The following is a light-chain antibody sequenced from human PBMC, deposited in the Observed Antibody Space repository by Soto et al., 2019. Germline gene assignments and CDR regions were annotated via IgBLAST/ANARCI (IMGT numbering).Light chain of an antibody. Sequence: DIQMTRSPPTLSASVGDRVTISCRASQSVGTWLAWYQQKPGKAPKLLIYKASTLKSGVPSRFSGSGSGSEFTLTISSLQPDDSATYYCQQYNSYSWTFGQGTKVDIK. CDR3: QQYNSYSWT. CDR2: KAS. J-gene: IGKJ1*01. V-gene: IGKV1-5*03. CDR1: QSVGTW.